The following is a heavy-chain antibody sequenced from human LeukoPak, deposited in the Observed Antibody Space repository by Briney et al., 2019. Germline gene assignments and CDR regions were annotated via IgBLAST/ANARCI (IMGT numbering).Heavy chain of an antibody. D-gene: IGHD6-13*01. CDR2: ISGSGGKT. Sequence: GGSLRLSCTASGFTFSTYAISWVRQALGKGLEWVSAISGSGGKTYYTDSVKGRFTITRDNSKNTLYLQMNSLRAEDTAVYYCAKEYSSSGYFDYWGQGTLVTVSS. V-gene: IGHV3-23*01. CDR1: GFTFSTYA. J-gene: IGHJ4*02. CDR3: AKEYSSSGYFDY.